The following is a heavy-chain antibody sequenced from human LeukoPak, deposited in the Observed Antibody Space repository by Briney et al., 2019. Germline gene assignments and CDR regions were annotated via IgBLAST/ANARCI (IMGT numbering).Heavy chain of an antibody. V-gene: IGHV3-43*02. D-gene: IGHD5-12*01. CDR3: AKDSATITGSYSYNWFDF. Sequence: GGSLRLSCTASGLTFNDYAIHWVRQAPGKGLQWVSLISGVGGSTFYADSVRGRFTISRDNSKNSLYLQMSGLRTEDTAIYYCAKDSATITGSYSYNWFDFWGQGNLVTVSS. CDR2: ISGVGGST. CDR1: GLTFNDYA. J-gene: IGHJ5*01.